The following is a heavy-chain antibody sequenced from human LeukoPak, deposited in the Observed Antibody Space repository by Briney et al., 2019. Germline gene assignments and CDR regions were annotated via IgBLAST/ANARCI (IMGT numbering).Heavy chain of an antibody. V-gene: IGHV3-30-3*01. CDR1: GFTFSSYA. D-gene: IGHD3-16*02. CDR2: ISYDGSNK. J-gene: IGHJ4*02. Sequence: QPGRSLRLSCAASGFTFSSYAMHWVRQAPGKGLEWVAVISYDGSNKYYADSVKGRFTISRDNSKNTLYLQMNSLRAEDTAVYYCAREDLYDYVWGSYRSNCFDYWGQGTLVTVSS. CDR3: AREDLYDYVWGSYRSNCFDY.